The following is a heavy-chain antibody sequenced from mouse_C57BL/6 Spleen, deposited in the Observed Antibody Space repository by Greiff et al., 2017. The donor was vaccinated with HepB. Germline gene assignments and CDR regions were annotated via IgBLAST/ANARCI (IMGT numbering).Heavy chain of an antibody. Sequence: VQLQQSGPELVKPGASVKISCKASGYAFSSSWMNWVKQRPGKGLEWIGGIYPEDGDTNYNGKFKGKATLTADKSSSTAYMQLSSLTSEDSAVYFCARFSTTVVSPFDYWGQGTPLTVSA. CDR2: IYPEDGDT. V-gene: IGHV1-82*01. J-gene: IGHJ2*01. CDR3: ARFSTTVVSPFDY. CDR1: GYAFSSSW. D-gene: IGHD1-1*01.